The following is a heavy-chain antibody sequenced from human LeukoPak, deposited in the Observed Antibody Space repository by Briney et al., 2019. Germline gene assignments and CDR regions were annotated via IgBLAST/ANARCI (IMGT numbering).Heavy chain of an antibody. D-gene: IGHD6-6*01. CDR3: ARVGRPFYYYYMDV. CDR1: GGTFSSYA. Sequence: ASVKVSCKASGGTFSSYAISWVRQAPGQGLEWMGWINTNTGNPTYAQGFTGRFIFSFDTSVSTAYLQIGSLKAEDTAIYYCARVGRPFYYYYMDVWGKGTTVTVSS. J-gene: IGHJ6*03. CDR2: INTNTGNP. V-gene: IGHV7-4-1*01.